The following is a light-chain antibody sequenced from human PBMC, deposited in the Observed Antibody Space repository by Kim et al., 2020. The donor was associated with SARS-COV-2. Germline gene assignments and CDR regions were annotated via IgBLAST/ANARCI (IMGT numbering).Light chain of an antibody. Sequence: SSELTQDPAVSVALGQTVRITCQGDSLRSYYATWYQQKPRQAPILVVYGKNNRPSGIPDRFSGSSSGNTASLTITGAQAEDEADYYCNSRDSNDNVVFGG. J-gene: IGLJ2*01. CDR1: SLRSYY. V-gene: IGLV3-19*01. CDR2: GKN. CDR3: NSRDSNDNVV.